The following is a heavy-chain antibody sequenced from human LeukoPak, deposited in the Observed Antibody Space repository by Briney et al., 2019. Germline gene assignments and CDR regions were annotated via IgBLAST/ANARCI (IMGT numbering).Heavy chain of an antibody. D-gene: IGHD3-22*01. CDR1: GYSFTSYW. Sequence: GESLKISCKGSGYSFTSYWIGWVRQMPGKGLEWMGIIYAVDSDTRYSPSFQGQVTISADKSISTAYLQWSSLKASDTAMYYCATGDSGYYYDSSGYDYWGQGTLVTVSS. CDR3: ATGDSGYYYDSSGYDY. CDR2: IYAVDSDT. V-gene: IGHV5-51*01. J-gene: IGHJ4*02.